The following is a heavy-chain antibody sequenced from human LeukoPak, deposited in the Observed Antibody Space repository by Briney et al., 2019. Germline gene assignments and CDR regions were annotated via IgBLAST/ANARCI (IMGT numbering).Heavy chain of an antibody. D-gene: IGHD3-10*01. CDR3: ARWFNWSVGFDY. CDR2: INHSGST. Sequence: SETLSLTCAVYGGSFSGYYWSWIRQSPGKGLEWIGEINHSGSTNYNPSLKSRVTISVDTSKNQFSLKLSSVTAADTAVYYCARWFNWSVGFDYWGQGTLVTVSS. V-gene: IGHV4-34*01. J-gene: IGHJ4*02. CDR1: GGSFSGYY.